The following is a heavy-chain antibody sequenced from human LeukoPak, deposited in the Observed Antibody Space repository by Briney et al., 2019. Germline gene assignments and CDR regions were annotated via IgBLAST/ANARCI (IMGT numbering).Heavy chain of an antibody. J-gene: IGHJ6*02. CDR1: GYTFTSYD. V-gene: IGHV1-8*01. D-gene: IGHD4-11*01. Sequence: GASVKVSCKASGYTFTSYDINWVRQATGQGLEWMGWMNPNSGNTGYAQKFQGRVTMTRNTSISTAYMELSSLRSEDTAVYYCARGHYSNYLLYSYYYYGMDVWGQGTTVTVSS. CDR3: ARGHYSNYLLYSYYYYGMDV. CDR2: MNPNSGNT.